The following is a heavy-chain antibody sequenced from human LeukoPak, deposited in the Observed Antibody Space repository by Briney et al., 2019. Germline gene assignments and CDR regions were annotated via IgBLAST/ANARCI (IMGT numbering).Heavy chain of an antibody. D-gene: IGHD6-13*01. Sequence: SETLSLTCTVSGGSISSYYWSWIRQPPGKGLEWIGYIYYSGSTNYNPSLKSRVTISVDTSKNLFSLKLSSVTAADTAVYYCARVDIAAAGTNWFDPWGQGTLVTVSS. CDR2: IYYSGST. J-gene: IGHJ5*02. CDR1: GGSISSYY. V-gene: IGHV4-59*01. CDR3: ARVDIAAAGTNWFDP.